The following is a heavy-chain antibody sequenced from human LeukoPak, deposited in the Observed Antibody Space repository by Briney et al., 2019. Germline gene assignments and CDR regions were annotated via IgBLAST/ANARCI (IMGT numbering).Heavy chain of an antibody. V-gene: IGHV4-34*01. CDR1: GGSFSGYY. Sequence: SETLSLTCAMSGGSFSGYYWTWIRQPPGKGLEWIGEINHTGSTKYNPSLKSRVTISVDTSKNRFSLRLSSVTAADTAVYYCARDPGAAAGPVDYWGQGTLVTVSS. D-gene: IGHD6-13*01. CDR2: INHTGST. J-gene: IGHJ4*02. CDR3: ARDPGAAAGPVDY.